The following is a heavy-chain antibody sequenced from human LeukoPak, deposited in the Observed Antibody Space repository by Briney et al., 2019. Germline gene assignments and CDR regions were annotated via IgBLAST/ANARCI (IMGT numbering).Heavy chain of an antibody. V-gene: IGHV1-18*01. Sequence: XISAYNGNTNYAQKLQGRVTMTTDTSTSTAYMELRSLRSDDTAVYYCARRSSGSYYPDAFDIWGQGTMVTVSS. J-gene: IGHJ3*02. D-gene: IGHD1-26*01. CDR3: ARRSSGSYYPDAFDI. CDR2: ISAYNGNT.